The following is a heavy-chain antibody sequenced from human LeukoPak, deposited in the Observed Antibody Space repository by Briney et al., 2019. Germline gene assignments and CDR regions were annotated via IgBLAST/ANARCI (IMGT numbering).Heavy chain of an antibody. D-gene: IGHD6-19*01. V-gene: IGHV4-59*01. CDR1: GGSISSYY. CDR2: IYYSGST. Sequence: PSETLSLTCTVSGGSISSYYWSWIRQPPGKGLEWVGYIYYSGSTNYNPSLKSRVTISVDTSKNQFSLKLSSVTAADTAVYYCARDKGEYSSGLEYWGQGTLVTVSS. CDR3: ARDKGEYSSGLEY. J-gene: IGHJ4*02.